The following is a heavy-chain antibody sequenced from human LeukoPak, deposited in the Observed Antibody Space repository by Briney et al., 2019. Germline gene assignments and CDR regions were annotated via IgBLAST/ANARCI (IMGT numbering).Heavy chain of an antibody. CDR2: TYYSGST. V-gene: IGHV4-39*07. CDR3: ARDGGGDGYYFDY. J-gene: IGHJ4*02. CDR1: GGSISSTSYY. Sequence: SETLSLTCTVSGGSISSTSYYWGWIRQPPGKGLEGIGSTYYSGSTYYNPSLKSRVTIPVDTSKNHFSLKLSSVTAADTAVYYCARDGGGDGYYFDYWGQGALVTVSS. D-gene: IGHD3-16*01.